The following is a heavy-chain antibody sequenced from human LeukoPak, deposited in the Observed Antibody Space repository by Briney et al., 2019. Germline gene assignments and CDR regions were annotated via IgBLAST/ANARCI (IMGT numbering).Heavy chain of an antibody. V-gene: IGHV3-23*01. CDR2: ISGRGGST. J-gene: IGHJ4*02. D-gene: IGHD4/OR15-4a*01. CDR1: GFTFSSYA. CDR3: ARRAGAYSHPYDY. Sequence: GGSLRLSCAASGFTFSSYAMSWVRQAPGKGLEWVSGISGRGGSTYYADSVKGRFNIYKDNSKNTLYLQMNSLRAEDTAVYYCARRAGAYSHPYDYWGQGTLVTVSS.